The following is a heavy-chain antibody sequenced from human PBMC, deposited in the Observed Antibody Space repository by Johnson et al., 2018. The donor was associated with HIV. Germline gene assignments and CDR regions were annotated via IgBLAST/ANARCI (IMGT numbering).Heavy chain of an antibody. CDR3: ARLSMIVVLITPGAFDI. CDR2: ISYAGSNK. V-gene: IGHV3-30-3*01. CDR1: GFTFSSYA. D-gene: IGHD3-22*01. J-gene: IGHJ3*02. Sequence: QVQLVESGGGVVQPGRSLRLSCAASGFTFSSYAMHWVRQAPGKGLEWVAVISYAGSNKYYADSVKGRFTLSRDNSKNTLYLQMNSLRVEDTAVYYCARLSMIVVLITPGAFDIWGQGTMVTVSS.